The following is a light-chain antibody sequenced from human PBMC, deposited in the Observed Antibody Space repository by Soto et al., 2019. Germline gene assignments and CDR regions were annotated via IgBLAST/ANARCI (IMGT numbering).Light chain of an antibody. Sequence: VLTHSPATLSFSPLESATLSCRASLNVNSYLAWYQQKPGQAPRLLIYDASNRAAGIPARFSGSGSGTDFTLTISSLEPEDFAIYYCQQSQYWPPINFGQGTRLEIK. CDR2: DAS. CDR1: LNVNSY. J-gene: IGKJ5*01. CDR3: QQSQYWPPIN. V-gene: IGKV3-11*01.